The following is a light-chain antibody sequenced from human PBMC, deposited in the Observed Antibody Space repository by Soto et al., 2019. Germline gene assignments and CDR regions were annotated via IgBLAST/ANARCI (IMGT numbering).Light chain of an antibody. CDR1: SSDVGGYDY. CDR2: DVT. Sequence: QSALTQPRSVSGSPGQSVTISCTGTSSDVGGYDYVSWYQQPPGKAPKLMIYDVTKRPSGVPDRFSGSKSGNTASLTISGLQAEDEGDYYCCSYAASPVVFGGGTKLTV. J-gene: IGLJ2*01. CDR3: CSYAASPVV. V-gene: IGLV2-11*01.